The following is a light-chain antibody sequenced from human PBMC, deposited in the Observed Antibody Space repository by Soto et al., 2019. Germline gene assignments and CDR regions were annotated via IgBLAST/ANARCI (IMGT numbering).Light chain of an antibody. CDR1: QSITNY. J-gene: IGKJ2*01. Sequence: DIQMTQSPSSLSASVGDRVTITCRASQSITNYLNWYQQKPGKAPNLLIYAASRLQSGVPSRFSGSGSGTDFTLTISSLQPEDFATYYCHQSYRTPYTFGQGTKLEI. CDR2: AAS. V-gene: IGKV1-39*01. CDR3: HQSYRTPYT.